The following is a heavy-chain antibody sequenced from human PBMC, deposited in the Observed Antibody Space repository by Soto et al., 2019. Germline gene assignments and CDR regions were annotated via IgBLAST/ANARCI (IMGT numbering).Heavy chain of an antibody. CDR3: ARRVRTGIAVAGARDY. CDR1: GGSISSSSYY. CDR2: IYYSGST. Sequence: SETLSLTCTVSGGSISSSSYYWGWIRQPPGKGLEWIGSIYYSGSTYYNPSLKSRVTISVDTSKNQFSLKLSSVTAADTAVYYCARRVRTGIAVAGARDYWGQGTLVTVSS. V-gene: IGHV4-39*01. D-gene: IGHD6-19*01. J-gene: IGHJ4*02.